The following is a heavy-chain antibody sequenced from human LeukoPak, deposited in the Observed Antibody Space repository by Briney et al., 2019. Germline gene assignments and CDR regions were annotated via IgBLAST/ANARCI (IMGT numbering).Heavy chain of an antibody. V-gene: IGHV4-59*01. CDR2: IYYSGST. CDR1: GVSISSYY. D-gene: IGHD3-22*01. Sequence: PSGTLSLTCTVSGVSISSYYWSWIRQPPGKGLEWIAYIYYSGSTNYNPSLKSRVTISVDTSKNQFSLKLSSVTAADTAVYYCARERERKYYYDSSGHIFDYWGQGTLVTVSS. CDR3: ARERERKYYYDSSGHIFDY. J-gene: IGHJ4*02.